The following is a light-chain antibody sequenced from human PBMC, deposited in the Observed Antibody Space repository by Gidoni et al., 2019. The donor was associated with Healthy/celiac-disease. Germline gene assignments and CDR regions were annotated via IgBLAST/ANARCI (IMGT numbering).Light chain of an antibody. Sequence: DIQMTQSPSSLSASVGDRVTITCQASQDISNYLNWYQQKPGKAPKLLIYDASNLETGVPSRFSGSGSGTDFTFTISSLQPEDIATYYCQQYDNLPPEHTFGQGTKLEIK. CDR1: QDISNY. V-gene: IGKV1-33*01. CDR2: DAS. CDR3: QQYDNLPPEHT. J-gene: IGKJ2*01.